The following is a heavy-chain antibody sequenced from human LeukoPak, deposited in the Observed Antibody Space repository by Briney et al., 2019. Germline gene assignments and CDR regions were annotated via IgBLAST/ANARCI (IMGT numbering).Heavy chain of an antibody. J-gene: IGHJ5*02. D-gene: IGHD3-10*01. V-gene: IGHV3-21*01. CDR1: GFTFSTYG. CDR3: ARDSHWFGELSRENWFDP. Sequence: PGGTLRLSCGASGFTFSTYGMSWVRQAPGKGLEWVSSISSSSSYIYYADSVKGRFTISRDNAKNSLYLQMNSLRAEDTAVYYCARDSHWFGELSRENWFDPWGQGTLVTVSS. CDR2: ISSSSSYI.